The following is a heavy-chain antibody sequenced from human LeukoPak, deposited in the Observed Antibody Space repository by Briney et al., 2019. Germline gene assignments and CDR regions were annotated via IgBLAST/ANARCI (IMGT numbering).Heavy chain of an antibody. D-gene: IGHD5-24*01. CDR1: GFTFSSYA. CDR2: ISYDGSNK. V-gene: IGHV3-30-3*01. J-gene: IGHJ3*02. CDR3: ARVFRRDGLDAFDI. Sequence: PGGSLSLSCAASGFTFSSYATHWVRQAPGKGLEWVAVISYDGSNKYYADSVKGRFTISRDNSKNTLYLQMNSLRAEDTAVYYCARVFRRDGLDAFDIWGQGTMVTVSS.